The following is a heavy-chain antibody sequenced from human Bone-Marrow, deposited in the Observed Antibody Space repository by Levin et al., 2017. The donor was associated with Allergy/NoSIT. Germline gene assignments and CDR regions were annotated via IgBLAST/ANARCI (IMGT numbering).Heavy chain of an antibody. CDR3: ARAMPGSGTPPNFDS. Sequence: GESLKISCKSSGSTFTDYFLHWVRQAPGQGREWMGWINPKSGGTNYAHKFRGRVTLTRDTSMTTVYMDLSRLRSDDTALFYCARAMPGSGTPPNFDSWGQGTLVAVSS. V-gene: IGHV1-2*02. CDR1: GSTFTDYF. D-gene: IGHD3-10*01. J-gene: IGHJ4*02. CDR2: INPKSGGT.